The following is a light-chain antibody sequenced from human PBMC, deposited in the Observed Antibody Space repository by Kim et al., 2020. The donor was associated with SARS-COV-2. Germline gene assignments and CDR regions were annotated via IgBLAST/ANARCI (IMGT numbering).Light chain of an antibody. J-gene: IGKJ1*01. CDR2: GAS. V-gene: IGKV3-20*01. Sequence: ETVLTQSPGTLSLSPGDRATLSCRASQIVGSTYLAWYQHKPGQAPRLLIHGASNRATGVPDRFSGSGSGTDFTLTVSRLEPEDFAVYYCQQYNFSPWTFGQGTKVDIK. CDR3: QQYNFSPWT. CDR1: QIVGSTY.